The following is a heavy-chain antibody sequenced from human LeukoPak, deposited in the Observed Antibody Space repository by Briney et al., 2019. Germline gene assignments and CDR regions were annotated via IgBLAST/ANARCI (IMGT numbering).Heavy chain of an antibody. CDR2: IRYDGSNK. CDR1: GFTFSSYG. CDR3: AKDGNPDSTFDY. Sequence: GGSLRLSCAASGFTFSSYGMHWVRQAPGKGLEWVAFIRYDGSNKYYADSVKGRFTISRDNSKNTLYLQMNSLRAEDTAVYYCAKDGNPDSTFDYWGQGTLVTVSS. V-gene: IGHV3-30*02. D-gene: IGHD1-14*01. J-gene: IGHJ4*02.